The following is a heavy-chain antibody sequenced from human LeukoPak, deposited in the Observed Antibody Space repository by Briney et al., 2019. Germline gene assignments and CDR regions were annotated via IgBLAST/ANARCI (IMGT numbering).Heavy chain of an antibody. J-gene: IGHJ5*02. CDR2: IIPMLGIA. V-gene: IGHV1-69*04. Sequence: SVKVSCKASGGTFSSYVISWVRQAPGQGLEWMGRIIPMLGIANYAQKFQGRVTITADKSTSTAYMELSSLRSEDTAVYYCATPGRVTAFSSNWFDPWGQGTLVTVSS. D-gene: IGHD2-21*02. CDR1: GGTFSSYV. CDR3: ATPGRVTAFSSNWFDP.